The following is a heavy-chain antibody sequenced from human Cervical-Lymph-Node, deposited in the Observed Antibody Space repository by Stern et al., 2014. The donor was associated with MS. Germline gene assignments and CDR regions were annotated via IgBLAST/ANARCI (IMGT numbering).Heavy chain of an antibody. CDR2: ISAYNGNT. V-gene: IGHV1-18*01. D-gene: IGHD5-24*01. J-gene: IGHJ5*02. CDR3: ASGSLEGFDP. CDR1: GYTFSSLG. Sequence: QVQLVESGAEVKKPGASVKVSCKASGYTFSSLGISWVRQAPGQGLEWMGWISAYNGNTTYAQKLQGRGTLTTDKSTKQAISDTGSLTSDDAAVYYCASGSLEGFDPWGQGTLVTVSS.